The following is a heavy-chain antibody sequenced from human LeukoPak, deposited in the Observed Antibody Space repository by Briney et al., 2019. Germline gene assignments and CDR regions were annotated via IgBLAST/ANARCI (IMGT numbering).Heavy chain of an antibody. CDR3: AKGSQWYEDY. CDR2: IQYDGTNK. J-gene: IGHJ4*02. Sequence: PGGSLRLSCAASGFTFSIYAMSWVRQAPGKGLEWVAFIQYDGTNKYYGDSVKGRFTISRDNSRNTVYLQMNSLRAEDTAVYYCAKGSQWYEDYWGQGTLVTVYS. D-gene: IGHD2-15*01. CDR1: GFTFSIYA. V-gene: IGHV3-30*02.